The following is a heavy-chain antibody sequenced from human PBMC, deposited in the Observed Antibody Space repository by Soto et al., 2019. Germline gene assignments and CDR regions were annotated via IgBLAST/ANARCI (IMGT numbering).Heavy chain of an antibody. CDR2: INPNSGGT. CDR3: AIQLERREECAFDI. V-gene: IGHV1-2*04. D-gene: IGHD1-1*01. CDR1: GYTFTGYY. Sequence: QVQLVQSGAEVKKPGASVKVSCKASGYTFTGYYMHWVRQAPGQWLEWMGWINPNSGGTNYAQKFQGWVTMTRDTSISTAYMELSRLRSDDTAVYYCAIQLERREECAFDIWGQGTMVTVSS. J-gene: IGHJ3*02.